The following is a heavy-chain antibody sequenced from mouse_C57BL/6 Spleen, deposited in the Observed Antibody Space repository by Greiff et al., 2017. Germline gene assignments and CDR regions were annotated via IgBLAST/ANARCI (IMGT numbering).Heavy chain of an antibody. CDR2: IDPETGGT. J-gene: IGHJ3*01. D-gene: IGHD3-2*02. Sequence: VKLMESGAELVRPGASVTLSCKASGYTFTDYEMHWVKQTPVHGLEWIGAIDPETGGTAYNQKFKGKAILTADKSSSTAYMELRSLTSEDSAVYYCTRWTAQATDWFAYWGQGTLVTVSA. CDR3: TRWTAQATDWFAY. CDR1: GYTFTDYE. V-gene: IGHV1-15*01.